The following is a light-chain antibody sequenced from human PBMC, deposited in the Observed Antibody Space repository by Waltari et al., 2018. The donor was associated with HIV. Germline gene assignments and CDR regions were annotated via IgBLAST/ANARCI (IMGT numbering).Light chain of an antibody. CDR1: QSISSW. Sequence: DIQMTQSPSTLSASVGDRVTITCRASQSISSWLAWYQQKPGKAPKLLIYKASSLESGVPTRFSGSGSETEFTLTISSLQPDDFATYYCQQYNSKRTFGRGTKVEIK. CDR2: KAS. J-gene: IGKJ1*01. CDR3: QQYNSKRT. V-gene: IGKV1-5*03.